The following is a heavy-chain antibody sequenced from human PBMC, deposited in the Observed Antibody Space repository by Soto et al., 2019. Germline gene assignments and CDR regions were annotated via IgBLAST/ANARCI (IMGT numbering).Heavy chain of an antibody. CDR3: ARTVDYLVDY. CDR2: TYYRSKWSS. D-gene: IGHD5-12*01. CDR1: GASVSSKSAA. J-gene: IGHJ4*02. V-gene: IGHV6-1*01. Sequence: PSQTLSLTCAISGASVSSKSAAWHWIRQSPSRGLEWLGRTYYRSKWSSNYAVSVKSRITINPDTSKNQFSLQLRSVTPDDTAMYYCARTVDYLVDYWGQGTLVTVSS.